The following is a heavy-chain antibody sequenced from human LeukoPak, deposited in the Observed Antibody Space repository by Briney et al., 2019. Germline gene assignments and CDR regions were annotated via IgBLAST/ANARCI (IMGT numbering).Heavy chain of an antibody. Sequence: SETLSLTCTVSGGSISNYYWSWIRQPPGKGLEWIGYIYFSGITYYHPSLKSRVTISVDTSKNQFSLKLTSVTAADTAAYYCARARVDKVGYTSNWFFPLDYWGQGTLVTVSS. D-gene: IGHD6-13*01. CDR2: IYFSGIT. J-gene: IGHJ4*02. V-gene: IGHV4-59*01. CDR1: GGSISNYY. CDR3: ARARVDKVGYTSNWFFPLDY.